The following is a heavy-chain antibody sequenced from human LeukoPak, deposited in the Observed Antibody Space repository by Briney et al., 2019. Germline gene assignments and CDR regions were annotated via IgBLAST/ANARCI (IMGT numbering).Heavy chain of an antibody. CDR2: IYPGDSDT. CDR3: ARRLCSSSCYMDY. CDR1: GYSFTSYW. J-gene: IGHJ4*02. Sequence: GESLKTSCKGSGYSFTSYWIGWVRQMPGKGLEWMGIIYPGDSDTRYSPSFQGQVTISADKSISTVYLQWSSLQASDTAMYYCARRLCSSSCYMDYWGQGTLVTVSS. V-gene: IGHV5-51*01. D-gene: IGHD2-2*02.